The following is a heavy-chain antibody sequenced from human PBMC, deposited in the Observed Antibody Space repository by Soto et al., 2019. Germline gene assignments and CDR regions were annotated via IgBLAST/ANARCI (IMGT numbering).Heavy chain of an antibody. CDR1: GFTFSSYS. V-gene: IGHV3-21*01. D-gene: IGHD6-6*01. J-gene: IGHJ3*02. CDR3: ASQRTSSAVDAFDI. Sequence: GGSLRLSCAASGFTFSSYSMNWVRQAPRKGLEWVSSISSSSSYIYYADSVKGRFTISRDNAKNSLYLQMNSLRAEDTAVYYCASQRTSSAVDAFDIWGQGTMVTVSS. CDR2: ISSSSSYI.